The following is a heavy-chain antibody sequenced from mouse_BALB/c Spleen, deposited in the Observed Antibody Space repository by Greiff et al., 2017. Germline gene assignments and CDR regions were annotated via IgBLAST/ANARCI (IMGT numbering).Heavy chain of an antibody. Sequence: VQLQQSGPGLVKPSQSLSLTCTVTGYSITSDYAWNWIRQFPGNKLEWMGYISYSGSTSYNPSLKSRISITRDTSKNQFFLQLNSVTTEDTATYYCARWGTTVVDLYYFDYWGQGTTLTVSS. V-gene: IGHV3-2*02. CDR1: GYSITSDYA. J-gene: IGHJ2*01. CDR2: ISYSGST. D-gene: IGHD1-1*01. CDR3: ARWGTTVVDLYYFDY.